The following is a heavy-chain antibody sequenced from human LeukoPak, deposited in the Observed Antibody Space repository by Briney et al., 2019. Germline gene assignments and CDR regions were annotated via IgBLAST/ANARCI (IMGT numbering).Heavy chain of an antibody. CDR1: GGSISRYF. Sequence: PSETLSLTCTVSGGSISRYFWSWIRQPPGKGLEWIGHFSHSGGTNYNPSLKTRVIISADTSNNQFSLKVTSVTATDTAVYYCARWYGNNWLAPWGQGTLVIVS. V-gene: IGHV4-59*01. CDR2: FSHSGGT. D-gene: IGHD6-13*01. J-gene: IGHJ5*02. CDR3: ARWYGNNWLAP.